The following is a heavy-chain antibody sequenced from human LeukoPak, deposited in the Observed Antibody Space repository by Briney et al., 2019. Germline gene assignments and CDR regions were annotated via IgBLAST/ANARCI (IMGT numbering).Heavy chain of an antibody. J-gene: IGHJ4*02. Sequence: PSQTLSLTCAVSGGSISSGGYSWSWIRQPPGKGLEWIGYIYHSGSTYYNPSLKSRVTISVDRSKNQFSLKPSSVTAADTAVYYCARSYYGDQYYFDYWGQGTLVTVSS. CDR1: GGSISSGGYS. V-gene: IGHV4-30-2*01. CDR3: ARSYYGDQYYFDY. CDR2: IYHSGST. D-gene: IGHD4-17*01.